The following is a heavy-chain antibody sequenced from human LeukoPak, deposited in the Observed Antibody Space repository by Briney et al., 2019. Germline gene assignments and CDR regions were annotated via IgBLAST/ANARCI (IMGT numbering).Heavy chain of an antibody. CDR1: GFTFSSYW. J-gene: IGHJ4*02. D-gene: IGHD4-17*01. CDR3: VRIATVTTPDY. V-gene: IGHV3-74*01. CDR2: INPDGSTT. Sequence: PGGSLRLSCAASGFTFSSYWMHWVRQPLGKGLVWVSRINPDGSTTNYADSVKGRFTISRANAKNTLYLQMNSLTVEDTALYYCVRIATVTTPDYWGQGTLVTVSS.